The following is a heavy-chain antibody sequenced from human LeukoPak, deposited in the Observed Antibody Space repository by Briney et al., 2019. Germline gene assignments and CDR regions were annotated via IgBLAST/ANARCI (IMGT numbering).Heavy chain of an antibody. CDR3: ATGAGAFDY. V-gene: IGHV4-59*12. D-gene: IGHD3-10*01. Sequence: SETLSLTCTVSDGSISSYYWSWIRQPPGKGLEWIGYIYYSGSTKYDPSLRSRVTMSVDTSKNQFFLKVSSVTAADTAVYFCATGAGAFDYWGQGTLVTVSS. J-gene: IGHJ4*02. CDR2: IYYSGST. CDR1: DGSISSYY.